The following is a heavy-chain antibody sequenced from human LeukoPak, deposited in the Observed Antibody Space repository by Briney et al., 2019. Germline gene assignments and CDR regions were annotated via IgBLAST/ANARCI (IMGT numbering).Heavy chain of an antibody. J-gene: IGHJ5*02. CDR1: GFTFSSYS. Sequence: RGSLRLSCAASGFTFSSYSMNWVRQAPGKGLEWVSSISSSSSYIYYADSVKGRFTISRDNAKNSLYLQMNSLRAEDTAVYYCAGQYDSSGYYPNWFDPWGQGTLVTVSS. CDR2: ISSSSSYI. CDR3: AGQYDSSGYYPNWFDP. V-gene: IGHV3-21*01. D-gene: IGHD3-22*01.